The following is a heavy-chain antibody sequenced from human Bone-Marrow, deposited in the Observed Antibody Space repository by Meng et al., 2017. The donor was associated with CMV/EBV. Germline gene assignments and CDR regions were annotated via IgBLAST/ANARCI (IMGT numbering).Heavy chain of an antibody. J-gene: IGHJ3*02. CDR3: VGGSPRDAFDI. CDR1: GFTFSRYS. CDR2: ISSSSSYI. Sequence: GESLKISCAASGFTFSRYSMNWVRQAPGKGLEWVSSISSSSSYIFYGVSVKGRFIISRDNARNSLYLQMNSLRSEDTAVYYCVGGSPRDAFDIWGHGTMVTVSS. D-gene: IGHD1-26*01. V-gene: IGHV3-21*01.